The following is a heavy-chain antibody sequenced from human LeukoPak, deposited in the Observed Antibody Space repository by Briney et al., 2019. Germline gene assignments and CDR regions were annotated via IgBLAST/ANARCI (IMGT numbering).Heavy chain of an antibody. CDR3: ARDPRIVGATHYFDY. CDR2: IYYSGST. CDR1: GGSISSYY. Sequence: SETLSLTCTASGGSISSYYWSWIRQPPGKGLEWIGYIYYSGSTNYNPSLKSRVTISVDTSKNQFSLKLSSVTAADTAVYYCARDPRIVGATHYFDYWGQGTLVTVSS. D-gene: IGHD1-26*01. J-gene: IGHJ4*02. V-gene: IGHV4-59*01.